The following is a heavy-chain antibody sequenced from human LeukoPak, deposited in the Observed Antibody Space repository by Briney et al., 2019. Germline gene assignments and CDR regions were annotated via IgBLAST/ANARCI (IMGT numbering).Heavy chain of an antibody. J-gene: IGHJ4*02. CDR2: ISSSSSYT. Sequence: GGSLRLSCAASGFTFSDYYMSWIRQAPGKGLEWPSYISSSSSYTNSADSVKGRFTISRDNAKNSLYLQMDSLRAEDAAMYYCARDLSRGKSGWYDYWGQGTLVTVSP. CDR1: GFTFSDYY. CDR3: ARDLSRGKSGWYDY. V-gene: IGHV3-11*05. D-gene: IGHD6-19*01.